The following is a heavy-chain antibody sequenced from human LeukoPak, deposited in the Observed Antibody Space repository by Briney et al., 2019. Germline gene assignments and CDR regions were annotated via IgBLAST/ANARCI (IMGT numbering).Heavy chain of an antibody. CDR3: ARVGPEVVPAAGRYYFDY. J-gene: IGHJ4*02. CDR2: ICSSSSYI. D-gene: IGHD2-2*01. V-gene: IGHV3-21*01. CDR1: GFTFSSYS. Sequence: GGSLRLSCAASGFTFSSYSMNWVRQAPGKELAWVSSICSSSSYIYYADSVKGRFTISRDNAKNSLYLQMNSLRAEDTAVYYCARVGPEVVPAAGRYYFDYWGQGTLVTVSS.